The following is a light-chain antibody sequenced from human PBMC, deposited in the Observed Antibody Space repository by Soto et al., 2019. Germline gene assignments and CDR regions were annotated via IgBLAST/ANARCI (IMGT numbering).Light chain of an antibody. CDR1: QSVGSK. J-gene: IGKJ5*01. V-gene: IGKV3-11*01. Sequence: IVMTQSTPTLSVSPGERATLSCRASQSVGSKLAWYQQRPGQAPRLLIYDASNRAAGIPARFSGSGSGTDFTLTISSLEPEDFAIYYCQQRQYWPPITFGQGTRLEI. CDR2: DAS. CDR3: QQRQYWPPIT.